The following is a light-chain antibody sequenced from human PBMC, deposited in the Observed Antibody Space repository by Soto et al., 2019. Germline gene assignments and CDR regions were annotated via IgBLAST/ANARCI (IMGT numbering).Light chain of an antibody. CDR3: QQYGSSSWT. V-gene: IGKV3-20*01. J-gene: IGKJ1*01. CDR2: GAS. CDR1: QSVSNNY. Sequence: EIVLTQSPGTLALSPCERATLFVRASQSVSNNYLAWYQQNPGQAPRLLIYGASNRATGIPDRFSGSGSGTDFTLTISRLEPEDFAVYYCQQYGSSSWTFGQGTKVDIK.